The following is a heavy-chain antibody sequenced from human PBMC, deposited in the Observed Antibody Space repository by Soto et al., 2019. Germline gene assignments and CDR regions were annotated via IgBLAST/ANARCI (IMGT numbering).Heavy chain of an antibody. CDR1: GGSFSGYY. V-gene: IGHV4-34*01. CDR3: ARGREYSSSSYYGMDV. D-gene: IGHD6-6*01. Sequence: PSETLSLTCAVYGGSFSGYYWSWIRQPPGKGLEWIGEINHSGSTNYNPSLKSRVTISVDTSKNQFSLKLSSVTAADTAVYYCARGREYSSSSYYGMDVRGQGTTVTVSS. CDR2: INHSGST. J-gene: IGHJ6*02.